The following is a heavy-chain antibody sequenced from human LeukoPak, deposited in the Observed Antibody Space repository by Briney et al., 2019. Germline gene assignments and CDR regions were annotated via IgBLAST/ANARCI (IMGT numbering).Heavy chain of an antibody. CDR3: ARDPSDPEWELGHFDY. V-gene: IGHV3-30*04. D-gene: IGHD1-26*01. CDR1: GFTFSSYA. J-gene: IGHJ4*02. CDR2: ISYDGSNK. Sequence: GGSLRLSCAASGFTFSSYAMHWVRQAPGKGLEWVAVISYDGSNKYYADSVKGRFTISRDNSKNTLYLQMNSLRAEDTAVYYCARDPSDPEWELGHFDYWGQGTLVTVSS.